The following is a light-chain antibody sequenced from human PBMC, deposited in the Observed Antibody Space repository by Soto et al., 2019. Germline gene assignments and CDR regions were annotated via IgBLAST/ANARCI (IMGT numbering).Light chain of an antibody. CDR3: SSFTSSTTYV. J-gene: IGLJ1*01. V-gene: IGLV2-14*01. CDR2: NVN. Sequence: QSALAQSASLSGSPGQSITLSCTGTSRDVGNYNYVSWYQQHPGEVPKLIIFNVNNRPSGVSNRFSGSKSGNTASLTISGLQAEDEADYYCSSFTSSTTYVFGTGTKVTVL. CDR1: SRDVGNYNY.